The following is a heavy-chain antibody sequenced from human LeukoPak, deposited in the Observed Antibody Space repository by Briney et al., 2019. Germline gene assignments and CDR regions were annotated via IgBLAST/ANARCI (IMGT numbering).Heavy chain of an antibody. CDR2: LNEDGGIT. CDR1: GYSFSSFW. J-gene: IGHJ4*02. D-gene: IGHD3-16*01. Sequence: GGSLRLSCEGSGYSFSSFWMHWVRQAPGEGLVWVSRLNEDGGITNYADFAKGRFTISRDNARNTLYLQMNSLSADDTAVYYCTRDIGGRSAYWGQGALVTVSS. CDR3: TRDIGGRSAY. V-gene: IGHV3-74*01.